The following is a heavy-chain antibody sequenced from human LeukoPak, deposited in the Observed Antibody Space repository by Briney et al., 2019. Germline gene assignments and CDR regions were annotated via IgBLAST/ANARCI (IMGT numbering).Heavy chain of an antibody. Sequence: SETLSLTCTVSGGSISTTGYCWGWIRQPPGRGLEWIGNIFYSGSTHYNPSLKSRVTIFVDTSKNQFSLKLSSVTAADTAVYYCARGSLYSSSWQAFNWFDPWGQGTLVTVSS. D-gene: IGHD6-13*01. V-gene: IGHV4-39*01. CDR3: ARGSLYSSSWQAFNWFDP. J-gene: IGHJ5*02. CDR2: IFYSGST. CDR1: GGSISTTGYC.